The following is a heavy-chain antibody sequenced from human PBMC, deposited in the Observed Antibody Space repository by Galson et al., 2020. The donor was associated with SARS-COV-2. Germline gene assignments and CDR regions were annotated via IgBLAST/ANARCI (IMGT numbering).Heavy chain of an antibody. J-gene: IGHJ6*03. Sequence: SVKVSCKASGGTFSSYAISWVRQAPGQGLEWMGGIIPIFGTANYAQKFQGRVTITADESTSTAYMALSSLRSEDTAVYYCARAMWGRSSSYVSDYYYYYMDVWGKGTTVTVSS. D-gene: IGHD2-2*01. V-gene: IGHV1-69*13. CDR2: IIPIFGTA. CDR1: GGTFSSYA. CDR3: ARAMWGRSSSYVSDYYYYYMDV.